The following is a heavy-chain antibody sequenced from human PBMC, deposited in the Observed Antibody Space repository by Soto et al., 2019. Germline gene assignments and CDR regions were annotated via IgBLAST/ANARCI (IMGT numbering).Heavy chain of an antibody. J-gene: IGHJ6*02. Sequence: EVQLVETGGGLIQPGGSLRLSCAASGFTVSSDYMSWVRQAPGKGLEWVSVIYSGGSTYYADSVKGRFTISRDHSKNTLYLQMNSLRAEDTAVYYCASYSGYRGMDVWGQGTTVTVSS. CDR1: GFTVSSDY. V-gene: IGHV3-53*02. CDR3: ASYSGYRGMDV. D-gene: IGHD5-12*01. CDR2: IYSGGST.